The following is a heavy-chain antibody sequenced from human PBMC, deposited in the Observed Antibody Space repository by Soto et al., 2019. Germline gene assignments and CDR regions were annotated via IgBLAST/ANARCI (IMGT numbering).Heavy chain of an antibody. CDR2: INHSGST. D-gene: IGHD6-19*01. Sequence: SETLSLTCAVYGGSFSGYYWSWIRQPPGKGLEWIGEINHSGSTNYNPSLKSRVTISVDTSKNQFSLKLSSVTAADTAVYYCARGRVAVAGTTYNWFDPWGQGTLVTVSS. CDR1: GGSFSGYY. CDR3: ARGRVAVAGTTYNWFDP. J-gene: IGHJ5*02. V-gene: IGHV4-34*01.